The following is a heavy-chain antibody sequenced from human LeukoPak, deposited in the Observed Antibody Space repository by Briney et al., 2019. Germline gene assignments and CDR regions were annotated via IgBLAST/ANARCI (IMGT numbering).Heavy chain of an antibody. CDR1: GFTFSSYS. CDR3: ARDPYSSGWYPYYFDY. J-gene: IGHJ4*02. D-gene: IGHD6-19*01. V-gene: IGHV3-48*02. CDR2: ISSSSSTI. Sequence: GGSLRLSCAASGFTFSSYSMTWVRQAPGKGLEWVSYISSSSSTIYYAVSVKGRFTISRDNAKNSLYLQMNSLRDEDTAVYYCARDPYSSGWYPYYFDYWGQGTLVTVSS.